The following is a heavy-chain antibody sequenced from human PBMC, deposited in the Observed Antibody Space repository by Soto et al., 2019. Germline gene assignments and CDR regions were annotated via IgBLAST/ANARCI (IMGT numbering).Heavy chain of an antibody. CDR1: VFTFTNSA. J-gene: IGHJ4*02. D-gene: IGHD6-13*01. V-gene: IGHV3-30-3*01. CDR3: ARDAFAHSSSFPLYYFDY. CDR2: ISYDGSNK. Sequence: GGSLRLSCAVSVFTFTNSAMHWVRQAPGKGLEWVALISYDGSNKYYADSVKGRFTISRDNSKNTLYLQMNSLRAEDTAVYYCARDAFAHSSSFPLYYFDYWGQGTLVTVSS.